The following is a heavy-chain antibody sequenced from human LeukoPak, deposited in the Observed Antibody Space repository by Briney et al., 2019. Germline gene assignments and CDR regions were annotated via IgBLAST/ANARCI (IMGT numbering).Heavy chain of an antibody. Sequence: GGSLRLSCAASGFTFSSYAMHWVRQAPGKGLEWVAVIPYDGSNKYYADSVKGRFTISRDNPKNTLYLQMNSLRAEDTAVYYCARERIAAAAPYYYYGMDVWGQGTTVTVSS. J-gene: IGHJ6*02. CDR2: IPYDGSNK. D-gene: IGHD6-13*01. CDR1: GFTFSSYA. V-gene: IGHV3-30-3*01. CDR3: ARERIAAAAPYYYYGMDV.